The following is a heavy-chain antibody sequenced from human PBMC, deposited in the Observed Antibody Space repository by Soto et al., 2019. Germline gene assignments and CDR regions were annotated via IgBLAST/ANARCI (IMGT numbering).Heavy chain of an antibody. D-gene: IGHD2-21*02. CDR2: IYYSGST. J-gene: IGHJ5*02. V-gene: IGHV4-59*01. Sequence: RSLTCTVSGGSISSYYWSWIRQPPGKGLEWIGYIYYSGSTNYNPSLKSRVTISVDTSKNQFSLKRSSVTAADTAVYYCARECGGDCYGWFDPWGQGTLVTVSS. CDR3: ARECGGDCYGWFDP. CDR1: GGSISSYY.